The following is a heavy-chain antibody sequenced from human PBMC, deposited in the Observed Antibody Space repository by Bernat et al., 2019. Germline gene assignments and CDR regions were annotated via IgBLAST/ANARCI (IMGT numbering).Heavy chain of an antibody. Sequence: EVQLVESGGGLVQPGGSLRLSCEASGFTLSNYWMHWVRQAPGKGLVWVSRINGDGSTTNYADCVKGRFTISRDNAKNTLYLQMNSLRAEDTAVYYCAQNYYNSGKYWGQGTLVTVSS. J-gene: IGHJ4*02. CDR1: GFTLSNYW. CDR3: AQNYYNSGKY. V-gene: IGHV3-74*01. D-gene: IGHD3-10*01. CDR2: INGDGSTT.